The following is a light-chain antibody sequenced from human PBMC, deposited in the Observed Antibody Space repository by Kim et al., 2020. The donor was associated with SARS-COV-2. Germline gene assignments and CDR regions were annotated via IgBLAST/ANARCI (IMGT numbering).Light chain of an antibody. J-gene: IGKJ1*01. V-gene: IGKV1-5*03. Sequence: DIQMTQSPSTLSASVGDRVTITCRASQSISSWLAWYQQKQGKAPKLLIYKASSLESGVPSRFSGSGSGTEFTLTISSLQPDDFATYYCKQYKSYPWAFGQGTKVDIK. CDR1: QSISSW. CDR2: KAS. CDR3: KQYKSYPWA.